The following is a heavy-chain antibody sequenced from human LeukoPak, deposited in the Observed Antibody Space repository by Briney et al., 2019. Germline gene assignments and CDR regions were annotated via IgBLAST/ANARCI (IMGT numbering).Heavy chain of an antibody. CDR1: GYTFTAYN. Sequence: ASVKVSCKASGYTFTAYNMHWVRQAPEQGFEWMGWIDPNSGGTNSAQKFQGRVTMTRDTSTSTVYMELSTLRSEDTAVYYCAAAVDYDAFDIWGPGTMVTVSS. D-gene: IGHD6-13*01. CDR3: AAAVDYDAFDI. CDR2: IDPNSGGT. V-gene: IGHV1-2*02. J-gene: IGHJ3*02.